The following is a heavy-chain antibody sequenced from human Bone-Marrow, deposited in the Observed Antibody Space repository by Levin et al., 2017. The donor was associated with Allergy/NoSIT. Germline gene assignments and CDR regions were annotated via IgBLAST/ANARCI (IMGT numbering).Heavy chain of an antibody. J-gene: IGHJ4*02. CDR2: IYYSGST. Sequence: PSETLSLTCTVSGGSISSGGYHWSWIRQHAGKGLEWIGYIYYSGSTYYNPSLKSRAMISLDTSKNQFSLKVTSATAADAAVYYCAREAGSTFDSWGQGTLVTVSS. CDR1: GGSISSGGYH. CDR3: AREAGSTFDS. V-gene: IGHV4-31*03. D-gene: IGHD1/OR15-1a*01.